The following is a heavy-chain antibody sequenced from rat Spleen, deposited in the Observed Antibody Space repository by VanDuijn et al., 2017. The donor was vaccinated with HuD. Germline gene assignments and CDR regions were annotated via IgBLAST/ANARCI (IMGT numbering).Heavy chain of an antibody. CDR1: GFSLTSYH. V-gene: IGHV2-15*01. CDR2: IWTDGNT. CDR3: IRERYGNPASYYFDY. D-gene: IGHD1-7*01. Sequence: QVQLKESGPCLVQPSQTLSLPCTVSGFSLTSYHVSWFRQPPGKGLEWMGVIWTDGNTAYNSLFKSRLSISRDTSKSQVFLKMNSLQTEDTAIYFCIRERYGNPASYYFDYWGQGVMVTVSS. J-gene: IGHJ2*01.